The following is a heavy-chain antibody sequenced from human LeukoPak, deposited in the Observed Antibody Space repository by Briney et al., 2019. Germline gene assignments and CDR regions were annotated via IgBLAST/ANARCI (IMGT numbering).Heavy chain of an antibody. CDR1: GYTFTNYW. V-gene: IGHV5-51*01. CDR3: ALSNEAFDSAGYFDY. D-gene: IGHD3-22*01. Sequence: GESLQISCKGSGYTFTNYWVGWVRQLPGKGLEWMGTIYPNNSDSRYNPSFRGQVTISVDRSITTAYLLRKSLKASDTAIYYCALSNEAFDSAGYFDYWGQGTLVTVSS. CDR2: IYPNNSDS. J-gene: IGHJ4*02.